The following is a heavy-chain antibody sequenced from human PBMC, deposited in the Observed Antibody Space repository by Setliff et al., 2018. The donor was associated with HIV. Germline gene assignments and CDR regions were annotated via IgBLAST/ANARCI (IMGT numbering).Heavy chain of an antibody. J-gene: IGHJ4*02. V-gene: IGHV3-21*01. CDR2: ISSSSSYT. D-gene: IGHD5-12*01. CDR3: ARGRWLQQHYYFDY. CDR1: GFTFSSYS. Sequence: KAGGSLRLSCAASGFTFSSYSMNWVRQAPGKGLEWVSYISSSSSYTHYADSVKGRFTISRDNVKNSLYLQMNSLRAEDTAIYYCARGRWLQQHYYFDYWGQGTLVTVSS.